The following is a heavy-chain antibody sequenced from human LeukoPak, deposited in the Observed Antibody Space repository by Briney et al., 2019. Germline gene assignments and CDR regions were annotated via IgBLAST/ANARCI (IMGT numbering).Heavy chain of an antibody. Sequence: GGSLRLSCAAFGFTFSSYSMNWVRQAPGKGLEWVSSISSSSSYIYYADSVKGRFTISRDNAKNSLYLQMNSLRAEDTAVYYCASGNYDFWSGYYDYYYYYYYMDVWGKGTTVTVSS. V-gene: IGHV3-21*01. J-gene: IGHJ6*03. CDR3: ASGNYDFWSGYYDYYYYYYYMDV. CDR1: GFTFSSYS. D-gene: IGHD3-3*01. CDR2: ISSSSSYI.